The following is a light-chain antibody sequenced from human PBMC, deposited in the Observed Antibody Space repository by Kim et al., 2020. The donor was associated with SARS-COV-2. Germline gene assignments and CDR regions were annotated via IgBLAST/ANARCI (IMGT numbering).Light chain of an antibody. V-gene: IGKV3-20*01. CDR1: QSISSSY. Sequence: EIVLTQSPGTLSLSPGERATLSCRASQSISSSYLGWYQQKPGQAPRLLIYGASSRATGIPDRFSGSGSGTDFTLTISRLEPEDFAVYYCQHYGSAPYSFGQGTKLDI. CDR2: GAS. J-gene: IGKJ2*03. CDR3: QHYGSAPYS.